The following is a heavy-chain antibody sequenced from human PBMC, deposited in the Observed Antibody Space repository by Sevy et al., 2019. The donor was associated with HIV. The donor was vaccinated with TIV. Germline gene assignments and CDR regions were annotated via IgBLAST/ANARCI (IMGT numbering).Heavy chain of an antibody. J-gene: IGHJ3*02. CDR3: ARYDILTGHSDVFDI. CDR1: GGSISSYY. Sequence: QSQTLSLTCTVSGGSISSYYWSWIRQPPGKGLEWIGHIHYRGRTTYNPSLKSRVTISVDTSKIHFSLRLNFVTAADTAVYYCARYDILTGHSDVFDIWGQGTMVTVSS. V-gene: IGHV4-59*13. CDR2: IHYRGRT. D-gene: IGHD3-9*01.